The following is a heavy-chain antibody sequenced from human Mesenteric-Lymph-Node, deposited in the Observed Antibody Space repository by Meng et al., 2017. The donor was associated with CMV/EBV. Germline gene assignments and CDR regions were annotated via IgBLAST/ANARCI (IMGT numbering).Heavy chain of an antibody. CDR2: ISLSGGST. Sequence: GGSLRLSCAASGFTFSSYAMSWVRQAPGKGLEWVSTISLSGGSTYYADSVKGRFTISRDNSKNTLYLQMNSLRAEDTAVYYCATEYYCDSSGYFTAGGHWGQGTLVTVSS. D-gene: IGHD3-22*01. CDR3: ATEYYCDSSGYFTAGGH. J-gene: IGHJ4*02. CDR1: GFTFSSYA. V-gene: IGHV3-23*01.